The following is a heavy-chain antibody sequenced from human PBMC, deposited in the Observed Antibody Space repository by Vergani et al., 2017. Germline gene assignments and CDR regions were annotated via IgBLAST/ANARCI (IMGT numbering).Heavy chain of an antibody. J-gene: IGHJ4*02. CDR3: AGGQGQLATFDS. D-gene: IGHD6-6*01. CDR1: GGSISSGGYY. V-gene: IGHV4-31*03. Sequence: QVQLQESGPGLVKPSQTLSLTCTVSGGSISSGGYYWSWIRQHPGKGLGWIGYIYYSGSTYYNPSRKSRVPISVDTSKNQFTLKLISVTAADTAVYYCAGGQGQLATFDSWGQGTLVTVSS. CDR2: IYYSGST.